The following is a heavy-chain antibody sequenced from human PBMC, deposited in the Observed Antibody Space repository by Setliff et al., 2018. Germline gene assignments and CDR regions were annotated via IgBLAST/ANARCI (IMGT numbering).Heavy chain of an antibody. CDR2: MNPNSGHT. D-gene: IGHD7-27*01. Sequence: GASVKVSCKASGYTFTSYVINWMRQASGQGLEWMGWMNPNSGHTGSTQKFQGRVTMTRNTSTSTAYMELSRLTSEDTAVYFCARGWAALGIIGYWGQGTLVTVS. J-gene: IGHJ4*02. CDR3: ARGWAALGIIGY. CDR1: GYTFTSYV. V-gene: IGHV1-8*02.